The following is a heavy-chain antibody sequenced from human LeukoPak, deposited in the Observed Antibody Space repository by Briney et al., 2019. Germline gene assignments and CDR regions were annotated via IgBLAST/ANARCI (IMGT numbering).Heavy chain of an antibody. CDR3: AGEWELYYFDY. J-gene: IGHJ4*02. D-gene: IGHD1-26*01. CDR2: IKQDGSEK. CDR1: GFTFSSYW. V-gene: IGHV3-7*01. Sequence: GGSLRLSCAASGFTFSSYWMSWVRQAPGKGLEWVANIKQDGSEKYYVDSVKGRFTISRDNAKNSLYLQMNSLRAEDTAVYYCAGEWELYYFDYWGQGTLVTVSS.